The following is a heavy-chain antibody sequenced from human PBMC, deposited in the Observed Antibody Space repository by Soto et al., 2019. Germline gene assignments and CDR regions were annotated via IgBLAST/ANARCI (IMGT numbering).Heavy chain of an antibody. J-gene: IGHJ5*02. Sequence: QVQLVQSGAEVKKPGSSVKVSCKASGGTFSSYAISWVRQAPGQGLEWMGGIIPIFGTANYAQKFQGRVTITADESTSTAYMELSSLRSEDTAVYYCARDYGSSGKAPWAPNWFDPWGQGPLVTVSS. CDR2: IIPIFGTA. D-gene: IGHD3-22*01. V-gene: IGHV1-69*01. CDR1: GGTFSSYA. CDR3: ARDYGSSGKAPWAPNWFDP.